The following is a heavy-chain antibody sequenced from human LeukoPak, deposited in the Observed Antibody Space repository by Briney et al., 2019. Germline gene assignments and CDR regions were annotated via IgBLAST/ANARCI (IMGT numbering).Heavy chain of an antibody. CDR1: GFTFSNAW. CDR2: IKSKTDGGTI. J-gene: IGHJ4*02. CDR3: TTSFYDSSGYPY. D-gene: IGHD3-22*01. V-gene: IGHV3-15*01. Sequence: RSGGSLRLFCAASGFTFSNAWMSWVRQAPGKGLEWVGRIKSKTDGGTIDYGAPVKGGSTISRDDSKNTLDLQMNSLKTEDTAVYYCTTSFYDSSGYPYWGQGTLVTVSS.